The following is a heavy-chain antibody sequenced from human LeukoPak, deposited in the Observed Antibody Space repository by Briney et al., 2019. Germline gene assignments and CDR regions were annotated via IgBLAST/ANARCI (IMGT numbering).Heavy chain of an antibody. V-gene: IGHV4-4*07. J-gene: IGHJ5*02. Sequence: KPSETLSLTCTVSGGSISSYYWSWIRQPAGKGLEWIGRIYTSGSTNYNPSLKSRVTMSVDTSKNQFSLKLSSVTAADTAVYYCAREQIVLRYFDWLPGWFDPWGQGTLVTVSS. CDR1: GGSISSYY. CDR2: IYTSGST. CDR3: AREQIVLRYFDWLPGWFDP. D-gene: IGHD3-9*01.